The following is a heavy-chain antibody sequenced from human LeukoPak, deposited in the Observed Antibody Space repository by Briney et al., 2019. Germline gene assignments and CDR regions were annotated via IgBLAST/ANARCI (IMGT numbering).Heavy chain of an antibody. V-gene: IGHV5-51*01. J-gene: IGHJ3*02. Sequence: GESLKISCKGSGYIFTNYWIGWVRQVPGKGLEWMNIIYPGDSDTRYSPSFQGQVTISADKSITTAYLQWSGLKASDTAMYYCARLTTSWYSAFDIWGQGTMVTVSS. CDR2: IYPGDSDT. CDR3: ARLTTSWYSAFDI. D-gene: IGHD6-13*01. CDR1: GYIFTNYW.